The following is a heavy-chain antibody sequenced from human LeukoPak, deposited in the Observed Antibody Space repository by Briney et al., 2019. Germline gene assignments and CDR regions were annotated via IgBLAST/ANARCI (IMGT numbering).Heavy chain of an antibody. Sequence: PGGSLRLSCAASGFTFSSYGMHWVRQARGRGLEWVAVIWNDGSHKYYADSVKGRFTISRDNSKNTLYLQMNSLRAEDTAVYYCARLSGYEKGYVFDIWGQGTMVTVSS. D-gene: IGHD5-12*01. CDR1: GFTFSSYG. V-gene: IGHV3-33*01. CDR3: ARLSGYEKGYVFDI. CDR2: IWNDGSHK. J-gene: IGHJ3*02.